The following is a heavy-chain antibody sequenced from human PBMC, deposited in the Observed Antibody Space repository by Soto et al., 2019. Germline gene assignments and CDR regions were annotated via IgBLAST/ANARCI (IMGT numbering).Heavy chain of an antibody. CDR3: ARDPTRCSSTSCYVDY. CDR2: ISAYNGNT. V-gene: IGHV1-18*01. Sequence: ASVKVSCKASGYTFTSYGISWVRQAPGQGLEWMGWISAYNGNTNYAQKLQGRVTMTTDTSTSTAYMELRSLRSDDTAVYYCARDPTRCSSTSCYVDYWGQGTLVTVSS. D-gene: IGHD2-2*01. CDR1: GYTFTSYG. J-gene: IGHJ4*02.